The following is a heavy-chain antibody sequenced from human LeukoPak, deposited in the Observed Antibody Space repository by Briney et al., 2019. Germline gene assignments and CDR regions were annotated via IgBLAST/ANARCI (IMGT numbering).Heavy chain of an antibody. D-gene: IGHD2-2*01. CDR2: INHSGST. CDR3: ARGRGVVVPAAINY. V-gene: IGHV4-39*07. Sequence: SETLSLTCTVSGGSISSSSYYWGWIRQPPGKGLEWIGEINHSGSTNYNPSLKSRVTISVDTSKNQFSLKLSSVTAADTAVYYCARGRGVVVPAAINYWGQGTLVTVSS. J-gene: IGHJ4*02. CDR1: GGSISSSSYY.